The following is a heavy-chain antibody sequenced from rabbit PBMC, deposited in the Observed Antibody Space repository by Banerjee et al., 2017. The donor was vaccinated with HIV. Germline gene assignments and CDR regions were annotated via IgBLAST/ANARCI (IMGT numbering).Heavy chain of an antibody. CDR3: ARDYIVGNPAYYFDL. J-gene: IGHJ4*01. D-gene: IGHD7-1*01. CDR2: IYAGNSGST. Sequence: QEQLVESGGDLVKPGGTLTLTCTASRFSFSSNWYMCWVRQAPGKGLEWIACIYAGNSGSTYYASWAKGRFTISKTSSTTVTLQMTSLTAADTATYFCARDYIVGNPAYYFDLWGPGTLVTVS. V-gene: IGHV1S45*01. CDR1: RFSFSSNWY.